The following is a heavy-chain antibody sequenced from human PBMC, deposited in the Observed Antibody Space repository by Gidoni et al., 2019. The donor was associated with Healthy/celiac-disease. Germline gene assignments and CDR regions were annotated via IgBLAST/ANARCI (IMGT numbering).Heavy chain of an antibody. J-gene: IGHJ4*02. CDR2: ISWNSGSI. V-gene: IGHV3-9*01. CDR3: AKDTFSGSYDY. Sequence: EVQLVESGGGLVQPGRSLRLSCAASGFTFDDYAMHWVRQAPGKGLEWVSGISWNSGSIGYADSVKGRFTISRDNAKNSLYLQMNSLRAEDTALYYCAKDTFSGSYDYWGQGTLVTVSS. CDR1: GFTFDDYA. D-gene: IGHD1-26*01.